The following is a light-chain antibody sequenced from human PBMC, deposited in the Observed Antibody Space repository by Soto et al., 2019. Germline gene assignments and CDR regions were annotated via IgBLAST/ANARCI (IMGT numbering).Light chain of an antibody. CDR1: QSVSSY. Sequence: EIVLTQSPATLSLSPGDRATLSCRASQSVSSYLAWYQQKPGQAPRLLIYDASNRAAGIPARFSGSGSGTDFTLTISSLEPEDFALYYCQQRSNWPLTFGPGTKVDIK. CDR3: QQRSNWPLT. J-gene: IGKJ3*01. V-gene: IGKV3-11*01. CDR2: DAS.